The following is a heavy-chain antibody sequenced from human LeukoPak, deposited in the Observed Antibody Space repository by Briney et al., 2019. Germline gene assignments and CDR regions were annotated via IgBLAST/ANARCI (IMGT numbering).Heavy chain of an antibody. D-gene: IGHD3-22*01. V-gene: IGHV3-23*01. CDR3: AKEFRVTMIVVVRDAFDI. Sequence: GGSLRLSCGASGFNFPNYAMSWVRQAPGKGLQWVSVISGSGGSTYYADSVKGRFTISRDNSKNTLYLQMNSLRAEDTAVYYCAKEFRVTMIVVVRDAFDIWGQGTMVTVSS. J-gene: IGHJ3*02. CDR1: GFNFPNYA. CDR2: ISGSGGST.